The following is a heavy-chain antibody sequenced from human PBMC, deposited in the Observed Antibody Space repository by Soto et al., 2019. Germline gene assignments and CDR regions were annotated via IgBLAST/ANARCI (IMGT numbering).Heavy chain of an antibody. J-gene: IGHJ4*02. CDR1: GGSTSSYY. D-gene: IGHD6-13*01. Sequence: PSETLSLTCTVSGGSTSSYYWSWIRQPPGKGLEWIGYIYYGSTSYNPSLKSRVTISVDTSKNQFSLKLSSVTAADTAVYYCARQSLYTSSWPFDYWGQGTLVTVSS. CDR3: ARQSLYTSSWPFDY. CDR2: IYYGST. V-gene: IGHV4-59*08.